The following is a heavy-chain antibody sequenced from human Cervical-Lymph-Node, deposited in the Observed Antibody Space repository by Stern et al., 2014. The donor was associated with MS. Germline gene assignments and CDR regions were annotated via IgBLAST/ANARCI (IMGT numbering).Heavy chain of an antibody. CDR1: GFTFSSYS. J-gene: IGHJ6*02. CDR3: ARDRLNDFWSNYVPGEYYYYYGMDV. Sequence: EEQLLESGGGLVKPGGSLRLSCAASGFTFSSYSMNWVRQAPGKGLEWVSSISTSSSYIYYADSVKGRFTISRDNAKNSLYLQMNSLRAEDTAVYYCARDRLNDFWSNYVPGEYYYYYGMDVWGQGTTVTVSS. D-gene: IGHD3-3*01. V-gene: IGHV3-21*01. CDR2: ISTSSSYI.